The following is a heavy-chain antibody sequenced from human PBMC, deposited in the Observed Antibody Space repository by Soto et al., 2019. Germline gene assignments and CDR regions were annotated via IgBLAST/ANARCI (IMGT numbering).Heavy chain of an antibody. CDR2: ISSSSSTI. CDR1: GFTFSSYS. CDR3: ARLPEGAGANWFDP. J-gene: IGHJ5*02. Sequence: GGSLRLSCAASGFTFSSYSMNWVRQAPGKGLEWVSYISSSSSTIYYADSVKGRFTISRDNAKNSLYLQMNSLRAEDTAVYYCARLPEGAGANWFDPWGQGTLVTVSS. V-gene: IGHV3-48*01.